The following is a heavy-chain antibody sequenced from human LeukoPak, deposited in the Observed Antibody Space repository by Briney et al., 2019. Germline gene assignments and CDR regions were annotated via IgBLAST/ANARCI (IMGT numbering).Heavy chain of an antibody. CDR2: ISTSASTV. V-gene: IGHV3-11*01. Sequence: PGGSLRLSCVASGFTFSDYYMSWIRQAPGKGLEWVSYISTSASTVYYADSVKGRFTISRDNARNSLYLRMNSLRAEDTAVYYCAGTSYAAFDPWGQGTLVTVSS. CDR3: AGTSYAAFDP. CDR1: GFTFSDYY. D-gene: IGHD2-8*01. J-gene: IGHJ5*02.